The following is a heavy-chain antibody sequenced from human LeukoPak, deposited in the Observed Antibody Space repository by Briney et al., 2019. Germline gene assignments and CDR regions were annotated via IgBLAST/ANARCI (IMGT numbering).Heavy chain of an antibody. J-gene: IGHJ6*03. Sequence: ASVKVSCKASGYTFSSYDINWVRQATGQGREHMGWMNPNSGDTGYAQKFQGRVSITRNTSISTAYMELSSLRSEDTAVYYCARGGAMDVWGKGTTVTVSS. D-gene: IGHD3-10*01. CDR2: MNPNSGDT. CDR3: ARGGAMDV. V-gene: IGHV1-8*03. CDR1: GYTFSSYD.